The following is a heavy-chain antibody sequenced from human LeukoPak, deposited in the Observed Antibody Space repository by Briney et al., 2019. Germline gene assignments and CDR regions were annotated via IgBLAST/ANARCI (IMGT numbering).Heavy chain of an antibody. CDR2: IYSGGST. V-gene: IGHV3-53*01. CDR1: GFTVSSNY. Sequence: GRSLRLSCAASGFTVSSNYMSWVRQAPGKGLEWVSVIYSGGSTYYADSVKGRFTISRDNSKNTLYLQMNSLRAEDTAVYYCAKDSGVWELPIYFDYWGQGTLVTVSS. J-gene: IGHJ4*02. D-gene: IGHD1-26*01. CDR3: AKDSGVWELPIYFDY.